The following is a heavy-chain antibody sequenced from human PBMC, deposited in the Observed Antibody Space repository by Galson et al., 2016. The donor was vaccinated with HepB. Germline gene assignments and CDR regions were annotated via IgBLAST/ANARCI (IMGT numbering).Heavy chain of an antibody. CDR2: ISAFNANT. J-gene: IGHJ6*02. V-gene: IGHV1-18*01. CDR1: GYTFTRYG. Sequence: SVKVSCKASGYTFTRYGISWVRQAPGQGLEWMAWISAFNANTNYAQKLQGRVTMTTDTSTSTAYMELRSLRSDDTAVYYCARVPQYYGMDVWGQGTTVTVSS. CDR3: ARVPQYYGMDV.